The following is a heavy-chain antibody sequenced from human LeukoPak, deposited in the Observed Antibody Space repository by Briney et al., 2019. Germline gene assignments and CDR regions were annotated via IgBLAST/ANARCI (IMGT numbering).Heavy chain of an antibody. J-gene: IGHJ4*02. V-gene: IGHV4-4*02. D-gene: IGHD6-13*01. Sequence: SGTLSLTCAVSGGSISSSNWWSWIRQPPGKGLEWIGEINHSGSTNYNPSLKSRVTISVDTSKNQFSLKLSSVTAADTAVYYCARGTHSSSWNGFFDYWGQGTLVTVSS. CDR3: ARGTHSSSWNGFFDY. CDR2: INHSGST. CDR1: GGSISSSNW.